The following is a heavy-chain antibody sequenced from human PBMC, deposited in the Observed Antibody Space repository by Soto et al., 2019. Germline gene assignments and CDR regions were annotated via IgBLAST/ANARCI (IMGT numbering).Heavy chain of an antibody. J-gene: IGHJ3*02. D-gene: IGHD4-17*01. V-gene: IGHV4-59*06. CDR2: IYYSGST. CDR1: GGSISGYY. Sequence: PSETLSLTCTVSGGSISGYYWSWIRQPPGKGLEWIGYIYYSGSTYYNPSLKSRVTISVDTSKNQFSLKLSSVTAADTAVYYCAREKFYGDYVGGGAFDIWGQGTMVTVSS. CDR3: AREKFYGDYVGGGAFDI.